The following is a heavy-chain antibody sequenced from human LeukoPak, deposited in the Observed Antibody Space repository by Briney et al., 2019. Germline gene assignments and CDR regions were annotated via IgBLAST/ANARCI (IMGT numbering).Heavy chain of an antibody. CDR1: GGSFSGYY. V-gene: IGHV4-34*01. J-gene: IGHJ3*02. Sequence: PSETLSLTCAVCGGSFSGYYWSWIPQPPGKGLEGMGEINHSGSTNYNPALKRRVTISVETSKNQFSLKLSSVTAADTAVYYCASRPSLVVPAADDAFDIWGQGTMVTVSS. D-gene: IGHD2-2*01. CDR3: ASRPSLVVPAADDAFDI. CDR2: INHSGST.